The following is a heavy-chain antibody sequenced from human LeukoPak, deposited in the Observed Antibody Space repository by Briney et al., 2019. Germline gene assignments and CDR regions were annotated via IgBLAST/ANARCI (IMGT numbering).Heavy chain of an antibody. D-gene: IGHD4-23*01. Sequence: GGSLRLSCAASGFTFSKYWLHWVRQPPGRGLVWLARINPDDKSTSYADSVKGRFTISIDDAKETLFLQMNSLTAEDTAVYYCLTIAETPIDAFDIWGQGAMVTVSS. J-gene: IGHJ3*02. CDR2: INPDDKST. CDR3: LTIAETPIDAFDI. V-gene: IGHV3-74*01. CDR1: GFTFSKYW.